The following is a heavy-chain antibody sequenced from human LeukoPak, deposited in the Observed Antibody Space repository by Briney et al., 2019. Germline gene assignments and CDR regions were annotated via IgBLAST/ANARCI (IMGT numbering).Heavy chain of an antibody. CDR1: GGSISSYY. Sequence: PSETLSLTCTVSGGSISSYYWSWIRQPAGKGLEWIGRIYTSGSTNYNPSLKSRVTMSVDTSKNQFSLELSSVTAADTAVYYCASATIFGHMDAFDIWGQGTMVTVSS. CDR2: IYTSGST. D-gene: IGHD3-3*01. J-gene: IGHJ3*02. V-gene: IGHV4-4*07. CDR3: ASATIFGHMDAFDI.